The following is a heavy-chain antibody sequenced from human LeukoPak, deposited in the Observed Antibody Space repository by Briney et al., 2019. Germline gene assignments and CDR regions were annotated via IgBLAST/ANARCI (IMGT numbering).Heavy chain of an antibody. CDR2: ISYDGCDK. J-gene: IGHJ6*02. Sequence: GRSLRLSCAASGFTFSSYGIHWVPQAPGKGLQWVAVISYDGCDKYYADSVKGRFTISRDNSKNTLYLQMNSLRPEDTAAYYCVKDRARYFYGMDVWGQGTTVTVSS. V-gene: IGHV3-30*18. CDR1: GFTFSSYG. CDR3: VKDRARYFYGMDV. D-gene: IGHD1-14*01.